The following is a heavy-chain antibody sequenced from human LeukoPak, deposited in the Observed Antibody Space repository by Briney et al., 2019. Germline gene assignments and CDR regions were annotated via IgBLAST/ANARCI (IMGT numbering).Heavy chain of an antibody. J-gene: IGHJ4*02. Sequence: PGGSLRLSCAVSGFTFSSYAMSWVRQPPGKGLEWVSVISGSGGSTCYADSVKGRFTISRDNSKNTLYLQMNSLRAEDTAVYYCAKARVGYYDSSVPHYFDYWGQGTLVTVSS. CDR1: GFTFSSYA. CDR2: ISGSGGST. D-gene: IGHD3-22*01. CDR3: AKARVGYYDSSVPHYFDY. V-gene: IGHV3-23*01.